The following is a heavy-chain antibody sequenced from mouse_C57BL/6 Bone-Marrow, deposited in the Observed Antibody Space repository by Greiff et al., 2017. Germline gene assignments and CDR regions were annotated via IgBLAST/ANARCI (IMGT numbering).Heavy chain of an antibody. D-gene: IGHD1-1*01. CDR2: ISNGGGST. Sequence: EVKLVESGGGLVQPGGSLKLSCAASGFTFSDYYMYWVRQTPEKRLEWVAYISNGGGSTYYPDTVKGRFTISRDNAKNTLYLQMSRLKSEDTAMYYCARPLYYGSSSWFAYWGQGTLVTVSA. CDR3: ARPLYYGSSSWFAY. CDR1: GFTFSDYY. J-gene: IGHJ3*01. V-gene: IGHV5-12*01.